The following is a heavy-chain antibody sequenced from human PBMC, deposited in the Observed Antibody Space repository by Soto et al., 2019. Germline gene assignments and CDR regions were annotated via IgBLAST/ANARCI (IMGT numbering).Heavy chain of an antibody. J-gene: IGHJ4*02. D-gene: IGHD4-17*01. CDR3: ARGAENYGDPRPVDY. V-gene: IGHV3-48*01. Sequence: VQLVESGGGVVQPGRSLRLSCAASGFTFSSYSMNWVRQAPGKGLEWVSYISSSSSTIYYADSVKGRFTISRDNAKNSLYLQMNSLRAEDTAVYYCARGAENYGDPRPVDYWGQGTLVTVSS. CDR2: ISSSSSTI. CDR1: GFTFSSYS.